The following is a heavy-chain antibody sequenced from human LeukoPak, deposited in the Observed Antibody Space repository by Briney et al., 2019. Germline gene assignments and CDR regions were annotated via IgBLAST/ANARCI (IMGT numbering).Heavy chain of an antibody. CDR2: MWYDGNNE. CDR3: AREVLSSGDHFDY. J-gene: IGHJ4*02. D-gene: IGHD4-17*01. Sequence: PGRSLRLFCAATGFTFSNYGMQWVRQAPGKWQEWVAVMWYDGNNEYYADSLKGRFTISRDNSKNTLYLQMNSLRAEDTAVYYCAREVLSSGDHFDYWGQGTLVTVSS. V-gene: IGHV3-33*01. CDR1: GFTFSNYG.